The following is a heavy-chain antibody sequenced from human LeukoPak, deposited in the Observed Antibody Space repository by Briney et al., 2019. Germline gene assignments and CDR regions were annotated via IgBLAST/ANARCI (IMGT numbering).Heavy chain of an antibody. D-gene: IGHD6-13*01. CDR3: ARDAYSSSWYSGPPDY. J-gene: IGHJ4*02. CDR1: GLTFSHYG. Sequence: PGGSLRLSCAASGLTFSHYGMHWVRQAPGKGLEWVAVISYDGSNKYYADSVKGRFTISRDNSKNTLYLQMNSLRAEDTAVYYCARDAYSSSWYSGPPDYWGQGTLVTVSS. CDR2: ISYDGSNK. V-gene: IGHV3-30*03.